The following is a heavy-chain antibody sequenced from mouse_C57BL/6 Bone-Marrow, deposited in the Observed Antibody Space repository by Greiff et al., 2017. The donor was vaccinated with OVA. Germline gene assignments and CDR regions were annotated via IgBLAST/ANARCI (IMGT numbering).Heavy chain of an antibody. CDR2: ISSGGDYI. CDR3: TRERENYYGSSLYYFDY. V-gene: IGHV5-9-1*02. D-gene: IGHD1-1*01. Sequence: DVKLVESGEGLVKPGGSLKLSCAASGFTFSSYAMSWVRQTPEKRLEWVAYISSGGDYIYYADTVKGRFTISRDNARNTLYLQMSSLKSEDTAMYYCTRERENYYGSSLYYFDYWGQGTTLTVSS. J-gene: IGHJ2*01. CDR1: GFTFSSYA.